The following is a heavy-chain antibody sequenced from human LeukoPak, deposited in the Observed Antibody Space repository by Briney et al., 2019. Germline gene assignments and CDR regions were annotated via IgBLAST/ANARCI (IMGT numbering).Heavy chain of an antibody. CDR1: GGSISSGGYY. J-gene: IGHJ3*02. Sequence: PSQTLSLTCTVSGGSISSGGYYWSWIRQPPGKGLEWIGYIYHSGSTYYNPSLKSRVTISVDTSKNQFSLKLSSVTAADTAVYYCAREGGEMATIGDAFDIWGQGTMVTVSS. CDR3: AREGGEMATIGDAFDI. V-gene: IGHV4-30-2*01. D-gene: IGHD5-24*01. CDR2: IYHSGST.